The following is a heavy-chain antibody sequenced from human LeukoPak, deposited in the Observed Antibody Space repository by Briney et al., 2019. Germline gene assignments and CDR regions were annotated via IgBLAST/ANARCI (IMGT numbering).Heavy chain of an antibody. V-gene: IGHV3-20*04. Sequence: PGGSLRLSCAASGFRFDDHGMSWVRQAPGKGLEWVSGINWNGGSTGYGDSVKGRFTISRDSAKNSLYLQMNSLRAEDTALYYCAGGDRNGWYFDYWGQGILVTVSS. CDR2: INWNGGST. CDR3: AGGDRNGWYFDY. CDR1: GFRFDDHG. J-gene: IGHJ4*02. D-gene: IGHD6-19*01.